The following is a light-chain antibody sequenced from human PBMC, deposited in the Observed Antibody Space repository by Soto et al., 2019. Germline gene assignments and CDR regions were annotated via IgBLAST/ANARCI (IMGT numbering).Light chain of an antibody. J-gene: IGKJ1*01. CDR2: GVS. Sequence: DIRVTQSPSSMSASLGDRVTITCRTSQTINSDLNWYQQKPGKAPSLLIFGVSPLYSAVPSRFSGGGSGTLFTITINRLRREDSAIYFFQLTPTTPWKFGQGTKVEV. CDR3: QLTPTTPWK. CDR1: QTINSD. V-gene: IGKV1-39*01.